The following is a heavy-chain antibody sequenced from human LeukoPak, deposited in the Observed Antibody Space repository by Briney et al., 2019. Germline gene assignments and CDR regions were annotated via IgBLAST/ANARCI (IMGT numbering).Heavy chain of an antibody. Sequence: PSETLSLTCTVSGGSMNTYYWSWIRQPPGKGLDWIGYIYYRGSTNYNPSLKSRVSISLDTSKNQFSLQLSSVTAADTAVYYCARVDYYYYMDVWGKGTTVTVSS. J-gene: IGHJ6*03. CDR1: GGSMNTYY. CDR3: ARVDYYYYMDV. CDR2: IYYRGST. V-gene: IGHV4-59*01.